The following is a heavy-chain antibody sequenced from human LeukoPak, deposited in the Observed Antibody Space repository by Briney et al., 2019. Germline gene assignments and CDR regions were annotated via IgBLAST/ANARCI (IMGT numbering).Heavy chain of an antibody. CDR1: GGSISSYY. Sequence: PSETLSLTCTVSGGSISSYYWSWIRQPPGKGLEWIGYIYYSGSTNYNPSLKSRVTISVDTSKNQFSLKLSSVTGADTAVYYCARRSSGYHYLYYFDYWGQGTLVTVSS. CDR2: IYYSGST. V-gene: IGHV4-59*08. J-gene: IGHJ4*02. CDR3: ARRSSGYHYLYYFDY. D-gene: IGHD3-22*01.